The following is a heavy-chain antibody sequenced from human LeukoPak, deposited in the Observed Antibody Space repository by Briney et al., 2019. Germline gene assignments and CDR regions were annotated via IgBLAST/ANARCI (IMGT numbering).Heavy chain of an antibody. D-gene: IGHD2-2*01. J-gene: IGHJ6*03. Sequence: SVKVSCKASGGTFSSYTISWVRQAPGQGLEWLGRIIPILGIANYAQKFQGRVTITADKSTSTAYMELSSLRSEDTAVYYCAATDIVVVPAAPTDYYYYYMDVWGKGTTVTVSS. V-gene: IGHV1-69*02. CDR2: IIPILGIA. CDR3: AATDIVVVPAAPTDYYYYYMDV. CDR1: GGTFSSYT.